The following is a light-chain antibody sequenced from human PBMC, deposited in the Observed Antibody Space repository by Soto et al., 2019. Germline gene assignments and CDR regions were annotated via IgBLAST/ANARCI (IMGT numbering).Light chain of an antibody. J-gene: IGLJ1*01. CDR3: SSYTTSSTYV. CDR2: DVS. Sequence: QSALTQPRSVSGSPGQSVAISCTGTSSDVGSYNRVSWYQQPPGTAPKLMIYDVSNRPSGVPDRFSGSKSGNTASLTISGLQAEDEADYYCSSYTTSSTYVFGTGTKVTV. CDR1: SSDVGSYNR. V-gene: IGLV2-18*02.